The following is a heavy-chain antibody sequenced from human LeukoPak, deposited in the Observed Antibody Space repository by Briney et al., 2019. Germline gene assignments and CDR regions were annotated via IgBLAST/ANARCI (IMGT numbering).Heavy chain of an antibody. CDR2: IYPGDSDT. CDR1: GYSFTSYW. V-gene: IGHV5-51*01. Sequence: GESLKISCKGSGYSFTSYWIGWVRQMPGKGLEWMGIIYPGDSDTRYSPSFQGQVTISADKSISTAYLQWSSLKASDTAMYYCARRSGVTMVRGVSTDYFDYRGQGTLVTVSS. CDR3: ARRSGVTMVRGVSTDYFDY. D-gene: IGHD3-10*01. J-gene: IGHJ4*02.